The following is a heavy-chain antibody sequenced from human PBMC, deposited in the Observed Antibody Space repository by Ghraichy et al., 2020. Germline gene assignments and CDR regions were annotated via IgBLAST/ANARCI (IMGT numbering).Heavy chain of an antibody. Sequence: LSLTCAASGFTVSSNYMSWVRQAPGKGLEWVSVIYSGGSTYYADSVKGRFTISRDNSKNTLYLQMNSLRAEDTAVYYCARDRTIFGVVYYYYGMDVWGQGTTVTVSS. D-gene: IGHD3-3*01. J-gene: IGHJ6*02. CDR2: IYSGGST. CDR3: ARDRTIFGVVYYYYGMDV. CDR1: GFTVSSNY. V-gene: IGHV3-66*02.